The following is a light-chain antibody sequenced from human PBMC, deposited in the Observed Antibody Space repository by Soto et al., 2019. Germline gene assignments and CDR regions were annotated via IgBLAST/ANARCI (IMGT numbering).Light chain of an antibody. Sequence: DIVMTQSPDSLAVSLGERATINCNSSQSVLYSSNNQNYLAWYQQKPGQPPKLLFYWASTRESGVPDRFSGTGSGTDFTLTISSLQAEDVAVYYCQQYYSTPYTFGRGSKLEIK. CDR1: QSVLYSSNNQNY. CDR2: WAS. V-gene: IGKV4-1*01. CDR3: QQYYSTPYT. J-gene: IGKJ2*01.